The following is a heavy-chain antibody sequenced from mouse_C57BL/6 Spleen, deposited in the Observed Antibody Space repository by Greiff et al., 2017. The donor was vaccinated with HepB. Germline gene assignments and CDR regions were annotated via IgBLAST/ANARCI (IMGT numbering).Heavy chain of an antibody. CDR2: IYPRSGNT. CDR3: ARLLNWDEGYFDV. D-gene: IGHD4-1*02. CDR1: GYTFTSYG. V-gene: IGHV1-81*01. J-gene: IGHJ1*03. Sequence: QAQLQQSGAELARPGASVKLSCKASGYTFTSYGISWVKQRTGQGLEWIGEIYPRSGNTYYNEKFKGKATLTADKSSSTAYMELRSLTSEDSAVYFCARLLNWDEGYFDVWGTGTTVTVSS.